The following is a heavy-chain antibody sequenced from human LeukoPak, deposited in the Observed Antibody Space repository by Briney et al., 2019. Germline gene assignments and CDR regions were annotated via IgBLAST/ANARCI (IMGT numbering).Heavy chain of an antibody. Sequence: GGSLRLSCAASGFTFSNAWMSWVRQAPGKGLEWVGRIKSKTDGGTTDYAAPVKGRFTISRDDSKNTLYLQMNSLKTEDTAVYYCTTDVKAARHSRQPLFDYWGQGTLVTVSS. CDR3: TTDVKAARHSRQPLFDY. CDR2: IKSKTDGGTT. CDR1: GFTFSNAW. D-gene: IGHD6-6*01. V-gene: IGHV3-15*01. J-gene: IGHJ4*02.